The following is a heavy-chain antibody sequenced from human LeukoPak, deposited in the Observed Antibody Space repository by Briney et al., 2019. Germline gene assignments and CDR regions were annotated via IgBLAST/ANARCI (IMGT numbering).Heavy chain of an antibody. Sequence: GGSLRLSCAASGFTFSSYGMHWVRQAPGKGLEWVAIISYDGSNKYYADSVKGRFTISRDNSKNTLYLQMNSLRAEDTAVYYCAKDGDVLLWFGEPITYYFDYWGQGTLVTVSS. J-gene: IGHJ4*02. CDR1: GFTFSSYG. V-gene: IGHV3-30*18. CDR2: ISYDGSNK. CDR3: AKDGDVLLWFGEPITYYFDY. D-gene: IGHD3-10*01.